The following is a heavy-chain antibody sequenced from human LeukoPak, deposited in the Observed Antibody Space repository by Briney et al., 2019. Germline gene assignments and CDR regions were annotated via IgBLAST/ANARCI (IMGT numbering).Heavy chain of an antibody. J-gene: IGHJ4*02. D-gene: IGHD3-10*02. CDR1: GFTFSDYA. Sequence: GGSLRLSCAASGFTFSDYAMSWVRQAPGKGLEWVSAIRNSGATTYYADSVKGRFTISRDNSKNTLYLQMNSLRAEDTAVYYCAKGDYYGGGVPDFWGQGTLVTVSS. CDR2: IRNSGATT. CDR3: AKGDYYGGGVPDF. V-gene: IGHV3-23*01.